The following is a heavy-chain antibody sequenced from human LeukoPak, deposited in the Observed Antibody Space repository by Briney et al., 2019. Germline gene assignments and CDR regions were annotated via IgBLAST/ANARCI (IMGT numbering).Heavy chain of an antibody. Sequence: ASVKVSCKASGGTFSSYAISWVRQAPGQGLEWMGGIIPIFGTANYAQKFQGRVTITADKSTSTAYMELSSLRSEDTAVYYCAGDSSGYYYYYMDVWGKGTTVTVSS. D-gene: IGHD3-22*01. CDR1: GGTFSSYA. J-gene: IGHJ6*03. V-gene: IGHV1-69*06. CDR2: IIPIFGTA. CDR3: AGDSSGYYYYYMDV.